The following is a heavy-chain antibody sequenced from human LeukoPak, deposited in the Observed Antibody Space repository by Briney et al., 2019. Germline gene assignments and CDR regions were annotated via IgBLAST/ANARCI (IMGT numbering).Heavy chain of an antibody. J-gene: IGHJ3*02. CDR2: ISWNSGSI. CDR1: GFTFDDYA. V-gene: IGHV3-9*03. CDR3: AKGFGELLYDAFDI. Sequence: HSGGSLRLSCAASGFTFDDYAMHWVRQAPGKGLEWVSGISWNSGSIGYADSVKGRFTISRDNAKNSLYLQMNSLGAEDMALYYCAKGFGELLYDAFDIWGQGTMVTVSS. D-gene: IGHD3-10*01.